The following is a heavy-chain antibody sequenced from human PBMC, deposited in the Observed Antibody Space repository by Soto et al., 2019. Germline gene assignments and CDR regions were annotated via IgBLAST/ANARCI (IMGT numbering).Heavy chain of an antibody. CDR3: ARDIGDYTDY. CDR1: GFTVSSNY. V-gene: IGHV3-53*01. Sequence: EVQLVESGGGLMQPGGSLRLSCAASGFTVSSNYMTWVRQAPGKGLEWVSLIYASGETYYADSVKGRFTISRDNSKNTVYLQMTSLRAEDTAVYYCARDIGDYTDYWGQGTLVTVSS. J-gene: IGHJ4*02. CDR2: IYASGET. D-gene: IGHD4-4*01.